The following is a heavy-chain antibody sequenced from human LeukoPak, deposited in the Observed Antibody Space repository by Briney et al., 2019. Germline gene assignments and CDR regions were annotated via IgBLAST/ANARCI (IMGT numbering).Heavy chain of an antibody. J-gene: IGHJ4*02. D-gene: IGHD5-18*01. V-gene: IGHV3-30*18. CDR3: AKTWGRRSRSSPAMAYFDY. CDR1: GFTFSSYG. Sequence: GGSLRLSCAASGFTFSSYGMHWVRQAPGKGLEWVAVISYDGSNKYYADSVKGRFTISRDNSKNTLYLQMNSLRAEDTAVYYCAKTWGRRSRSSPAMAYFDYWGQGTLVTVSS. CDR2: ISYDGSNK.